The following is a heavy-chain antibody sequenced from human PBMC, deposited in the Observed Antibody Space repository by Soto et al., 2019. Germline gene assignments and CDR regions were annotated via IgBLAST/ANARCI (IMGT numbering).Heavy chain of an antibody. D-gene: IGHD3-3*01. J-gene: IGHJ4*02. Sequence: PGGSLRLSCAASGFVFSNYAMFWFRQAPGRGLEWVSTIYAAGGSKYYAGSVKGRFTVSRDNSRDTLFLQMDSLRVEDTAMYYCARWSYLDYWGQGTRVTVSS. CDR1: GFVFSNYA. V-gene: IGHV3-23*01. CDR3: ARWSYLDY. CDR2: IYAAGGSK.